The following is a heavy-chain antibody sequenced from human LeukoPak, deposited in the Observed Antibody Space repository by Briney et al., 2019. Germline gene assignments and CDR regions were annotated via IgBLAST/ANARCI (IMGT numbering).Heavy chain of an antibody. CDR1: GGSFNDNY. D-gene: IGHD2-2*01. V-gene: IGHV4-34*01. J-gene: IGHJ5*02. Sequence: SEALSLTCAVYGGSFNDNYWTWIRQPPGKGLEWIGEINHSGSTNYNPSLKSRVTISVDTSKNQFSLKLSSVTAADTAVYYCARDAMTWFDPWGQGTLVTVSS. CDR3: ARDAMTWFDP. CDR2: INHSGST.